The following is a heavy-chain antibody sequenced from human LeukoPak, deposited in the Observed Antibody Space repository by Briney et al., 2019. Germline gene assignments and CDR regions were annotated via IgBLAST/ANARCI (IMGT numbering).Heavy chain of an antibody. Sequence: PSETLSLTCTVSGGAISSGDYFWSWIRQPPGKALEWIAYTYHRGSPFYESSLKSRVTTSVDTSKNQFSLKLSSMTAADTAVYYCARDRPPDYYDSSGYYYSRYYYYYMDVWGQGTLVTVSS. D-gene: IGHD3-22*01. V-gene: IGHV4-30-4*01. CDR2: TYHRGSP. J-gene: IGHJ6*03. CDR3: ARDRPPDYYDSSGYYYSRYYYYYMDV. CDR1: GGAISSGDYF.